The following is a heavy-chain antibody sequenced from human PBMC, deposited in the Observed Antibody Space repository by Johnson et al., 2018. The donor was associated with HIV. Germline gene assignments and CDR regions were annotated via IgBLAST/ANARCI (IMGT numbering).Heavy chain of an antibody. V-gene: IGHV3-64*01. CDR3: ARDGQWGSTTWYSACEI. J-gene: IGHJ3*02. CDR1: GFTFSSYA. CDR2: ISTNWGRT. Sequence: VQLVESGGGLVQPGGSLRLSCAASGFTFSSYAMHCVRQAPGKGLEYVSAISTNWGRTHYANSVTGRFTLSRDNSKNTLYLKMGSLRAEDMAVYYCARDGQWGSTTWYSACEIWGQGTMVTVSS. D-gene: IGHD6-13*01.